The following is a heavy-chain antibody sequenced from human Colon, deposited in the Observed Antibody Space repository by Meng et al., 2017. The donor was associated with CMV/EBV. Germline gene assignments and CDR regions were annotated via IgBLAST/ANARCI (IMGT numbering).Heavy chain of an antibody. D-gene: IGHD3-22*01. V-gene: IGHV4-39*07. CDR2: MYYSGNT. CDR1: GGFISGSSYY. CDR3: ARTVQWLAPFYYYMDV. J-gene: IGHJ6*03. Sequence: QLPLQESGPGLVKASATLSLTCTVSGGFISGSSYYWGWIRQPPGKGLEWIGSMYYSGNTHYKSSLKSRVTISVDTSKNQFSLRLNSVTAADTAVYYCARTVQWLAPFYYYMDVWGKGTLVTVSS.